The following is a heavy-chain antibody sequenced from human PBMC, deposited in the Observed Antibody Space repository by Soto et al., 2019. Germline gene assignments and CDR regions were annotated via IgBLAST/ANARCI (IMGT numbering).Heavy chain of an antibody. CDR2: IIPIFGTA. CDR1: GGTFSSYA. CDR3: ARTAYSGGRKVAGTECAFDI. J-gene: IGHJ3*02. V-gene: IGHV1-69*12. D-gene: IGHD6-19*01. Sequence: QVQLVQSGAEVKKPGSSVKVSCKASGGTFSSYAISWVRQAPGQGLEWMGGIIPIFGTANYAQKFQGRVTITADESTSTADMELSSLRSEDTAVYYCARTAYSGGRKVAGTECAFDIWGQGTMVTVSS.